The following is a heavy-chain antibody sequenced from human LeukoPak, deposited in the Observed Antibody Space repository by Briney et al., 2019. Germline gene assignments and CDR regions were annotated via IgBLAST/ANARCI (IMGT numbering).Heavy chain of an antibody. CDR1: GLTFSNYW. Sequence: PGGSLRLSCAASGLTFSNYWMDWVRQAPGKGLEWVANIKQDGSEKNYVDSVKGRFIISRDNAKKSLYLQMNTLRADDTAVYYCARDGFGTGSNWGQGTLVTVSS. CDR2: IKQDGSEK. V-gene: IGHV3-7*03. D-gene: IGHD3-16*01. J-gene: IGHJ4*02. CDR3: ARDGFGTGSN.